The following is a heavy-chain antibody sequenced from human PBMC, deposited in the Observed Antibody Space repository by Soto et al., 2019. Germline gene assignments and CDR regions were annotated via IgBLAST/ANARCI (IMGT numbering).Heavy chain of an antibody. Sequence: SQTLSLTCAISGDSLSSNSAAWNWIRQSPSRGLEWLGRTYYRSKWYNDYAVSVKSRITINPDTSKNQFSLQLNSVTPEDTAVYYCARDKAYFYASGSFEGGLVYYYAMDVWGRGTTVTVSS. CDR2: TYYRSKWYN. V-gene: IGHV6-1*01. J-gene: IGHJ6*02. CDR1: GDSLSSNSAA. CDR3: ARDKAYFYASGSFEGGLVYYYAMDV. D-gene: IGHD3-10*01.